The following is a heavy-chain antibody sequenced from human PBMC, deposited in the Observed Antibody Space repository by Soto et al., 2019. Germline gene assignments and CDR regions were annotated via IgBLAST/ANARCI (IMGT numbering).Heavy chain of an antibody. Sequence: EVQLVESGGGLVQPGGSLRLSCEASGFTFRNYDMHWVRQCTGKGLEWVSGISAAGDSDYADSVEGRFTISRENAQNSFFLQINSLRVGDTAVYYCARTDRDFYGLDVWGQGTTVIVSS. CDR3: ARTDRDFYGLDV. J-gene: IGHJ6*02. CDR2: ISAAGDS. V-gene: IGHV3-13*01. CDR1: GFTFRNYD.